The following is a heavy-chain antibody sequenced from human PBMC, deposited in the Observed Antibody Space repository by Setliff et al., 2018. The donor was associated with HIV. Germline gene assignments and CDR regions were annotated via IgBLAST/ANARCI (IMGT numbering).Heavy chain of an antibody. CDR3: ARDGTRLLAAMDV. V-gene: IGHV3-74*01. CDR2: INSDGSST. CDR1: GFTFSNYW. J-gene: IGHJ6*03. Sequence: GGSLRLSCAASGFTFSNYWMYWVRQVPGKGLVWVSRINSDGSSTSYADSVKGRFTISRDNAQNSLYLQMNNLRVEDTAVYYCARDGTRLLAAMDVWGKGTTVTVSS.